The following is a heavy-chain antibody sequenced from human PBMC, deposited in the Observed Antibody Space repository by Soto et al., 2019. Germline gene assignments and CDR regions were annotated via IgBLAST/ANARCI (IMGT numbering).Heavy chain of an antibody. D-gene: IGHD6-19*01. J-gene: IGHJ3*02. Sequence: QVQLVQSGAEVKKPGASVKVSCKASGYTVTSFSMQWVRQAPGQRLEWMGWINAGNGNTKYSQKFQNKVNITRDTSASTVYMELSSLRSEDTAVYYCAITVQWLKNGAFDIWGQGTKIIVSS. CDR2: INAGNGNT. V-gene: IGHV1-3*01. CDR1: GYTVTSFS. CDR3: AITVQWLKNGAFDI.